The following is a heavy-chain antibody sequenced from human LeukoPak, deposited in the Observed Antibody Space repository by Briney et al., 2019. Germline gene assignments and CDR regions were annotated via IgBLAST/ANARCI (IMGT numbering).Heavy chain of an antibody. V-gene: IGHV3-7*01. J-gene: IGHJ4*02. D-gene: IGHD1-26*01. CDR1: GFTFSTSW. CDR2: IDKHGSGK. CDR3: ARDAGWGYYDL. Sequence: PGGSLGLSCVASGFTFSTSWVTWIRQAPGKGLEWVANIDKHGSGKYYVDSVKGRFAISRDYASNSVFLQMDSLRAEDTSVYYCARDAGWGYYDLWGQGTPVTVSS.